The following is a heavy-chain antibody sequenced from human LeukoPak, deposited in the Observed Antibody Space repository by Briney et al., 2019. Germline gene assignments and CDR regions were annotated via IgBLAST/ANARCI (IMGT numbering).Heavy chain of an antibody. Sequence: SETLSLTCAVYGGSFSGYYWSWIRQPPGKGLEWIGEINHSGSTNYNPSLKSRVTISVDTSKNQFSLKLSSVTAADTAVYYCALYSHGPNYFDYWGQGTLVTVSS. CDR3: ALYSHGPNYFDY. CDR2: INHSGST. J-gene: IGHJ4*02. D-gene: IGHD5-18*01. CDR1: GGSFSGYY. V-gene: IGHV4-34*01.